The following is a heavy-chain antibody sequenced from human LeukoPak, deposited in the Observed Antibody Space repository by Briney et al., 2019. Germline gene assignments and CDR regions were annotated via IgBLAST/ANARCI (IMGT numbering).Heavy chain of an antibody. D-gene: IGHD3-10*01. V-gene: IGHV3-48*02. CDR2: ISSSGSTI. J-gene: IGHJ4*02. Sequence: GGSLRLSCAASGFTFSSYNMNWVRQAPGKGLEWVSDISSSGSTIYFADSVKGRFTISRDNAKNSLYLQMSSLRDEDTAVYYCARLEYYYVSGNYYKLFDYWGQGTLVTVCS. CDR3: ARLEYYYVSGNYYKLFDY. CDR1: GFTFSSYN.